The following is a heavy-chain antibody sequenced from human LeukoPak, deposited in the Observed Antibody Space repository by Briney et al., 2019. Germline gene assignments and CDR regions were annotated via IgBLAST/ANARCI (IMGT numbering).Heavy chain of an antibody. CDR1: GGTISSGDYY. CDR2: IDYSGST. Sequence: PSQTLSLTCTVSGGTISSGDYYWRWIRQPPGKGLEWIGYIDYSGSTYYNSSLKSRVTISVDTSNNQFSLQLNSVTAADTAVYYCAREIVVVPAASGGFDPWGQGTLVTVSS. D-gene: IGHD2-2*01. J-gene: IGHJ5*02. V-gene: IGHV4-30-4*01. CDR3: AREIVVVPAASGGFDP.